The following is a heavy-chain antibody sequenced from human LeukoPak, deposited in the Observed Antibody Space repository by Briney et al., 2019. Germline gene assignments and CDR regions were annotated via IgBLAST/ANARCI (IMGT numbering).Heavy chain of an antibody. D-gene: IGHD1-14*01. J-gene: IGHJ4*02. V-gene: IGHV3-21*01. CDR3: ARSRTSSPYDKNLNF. CDR1: GFTFSSYT. Sequence: GGSLRLSCAASGFTFSSYTMRWVREAPGKGLEWVSSISSSINYIYHADSVKGRFTISRDNAQNSVYLQMNSLKDEDTAVYYCARSRTSSPYDKNLNFWGQGTLVIVSS. CDR2: ISSSINYI.